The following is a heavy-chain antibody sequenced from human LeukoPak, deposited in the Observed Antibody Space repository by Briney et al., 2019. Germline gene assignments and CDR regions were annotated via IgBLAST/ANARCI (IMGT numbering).Heavy chain of an antibody. CDR3: ARGGVGDNPLFDY. J-gene: IGHJ4*02. Sequence: SETLSLTCAVYGGSFSGYYWSWIRQPPGKGLEWIGEINHSGSTNYNPSLKSRVTISVDTSKNQFSLKLSSVTAADTAVYYCARGGVGDNPLFDYWGQGTLVTVSS. D-gene: IGHD3-16*01. CDR1: GGSFSGYY. CDR2: INHSGST. V-gene: IGHV4-34*01.